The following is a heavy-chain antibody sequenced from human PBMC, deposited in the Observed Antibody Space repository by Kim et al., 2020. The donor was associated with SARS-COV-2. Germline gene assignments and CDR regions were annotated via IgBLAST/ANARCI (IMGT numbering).Heavy chain of an antibody. D-gene: IGHD3-10*01. CDR3: ARDERTYYDFWSGYYLRNYYGSGSYYRAPGYYGMDV. J-gene: IGHJ6*02. Sequence: GGSLRLSCAASGFTFSSYWMSWVRQAPGKGLEWVANIKQDGSEKYYVDSVKGRFTIPRDNAKNSLYLQMNSLRAEDTAVYYCARDERTYYDFWSGYYLRNYYGSGSYYRAPGYYGMDVWGQGTTVTGSS. V-gene: IGHV3-7*01. CDR2: IKQDGSEK. CDR1: GFTFSSYW.